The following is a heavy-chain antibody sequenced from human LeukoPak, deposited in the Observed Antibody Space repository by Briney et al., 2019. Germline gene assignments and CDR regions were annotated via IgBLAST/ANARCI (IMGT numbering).Heavy chain of an antibody. Sequence: TPSETLSLTCTVSGGPISGHYWSWIRQPPGKGLEWIGYIYYSGSTNYNPSLKSRVSISVDTSKNQFSLKVSSVTAADTAVYYCARVGFWSDIYYFDYWGQGALVTVSS. CDR2: IYYSGST. J-gene: IGHJ4*02. D-gene: IGHD1-1*01. V-gene: IGHV4-59*11. CDR1: GGPISGHY. CDR3: ARVGFWSDIYYFDY.